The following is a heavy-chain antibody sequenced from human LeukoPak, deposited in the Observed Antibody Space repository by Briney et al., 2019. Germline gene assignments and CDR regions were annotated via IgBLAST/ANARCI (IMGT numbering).Heavy chain of an antibody. D-gene: IGHD2-15*01. CDR1: GFTVSSNY. V-gene: IGHV3-23*01. CDR3: AREFGLLAVYYYYYMDV. Sequence: PGGSLRLSCAASGFTVSSNYMSWVRQAPGKGLEWVSAISGSGGSTYYADSVKGRFTISRDNSKNTLYLQMNSLRAEDTAVYYCAREFGLLAVYYYYYMDVWGKGTTVTVSS. CDR2: ISGSGGST. J-gene: IGHJ6*03.